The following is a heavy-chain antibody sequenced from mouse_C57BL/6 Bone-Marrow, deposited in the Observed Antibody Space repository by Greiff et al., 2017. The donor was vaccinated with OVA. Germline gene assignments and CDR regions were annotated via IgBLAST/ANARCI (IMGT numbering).Heavy chain of an antibody. CDR3: ARHDDGHWYFDV. D-gene: IGHD2-3*01. V-gene: IGHV5-12*01. Sequence: EVKLVESGGGLVQPGGSLKLSCAASGFTFSDYYMYWVRQTPEKRLEWVAYISNGGGSTYYPDTVKGRFTISRDNAKNTLYLQMSRLKSEDTAMDYCARHDDGHWYFDVWGTGTTVTVSS. J-gene: IGHJ1*03. CDR2: ISNGGGST. CDR1: GFTFSDYY.